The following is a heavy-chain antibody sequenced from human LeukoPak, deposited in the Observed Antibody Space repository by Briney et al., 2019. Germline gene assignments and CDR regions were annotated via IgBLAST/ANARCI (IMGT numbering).Heavy chain of an antibody. CDR3: ARVRVGATLTPFDY. V-gene: IGHV3-21*01. J-gene: IGHJ4*02. D-gene: IGHD1-26*01. CDR1: GFTFSSYS. Sequence: GGSLRLSCAASGFTFSSYSMNWVRQAPGKGLEWVSSISSSSSYIYYADSVKGRFTISRDNAKNSLYLQMNSLRAEDTAVYYCARVRVGATLTPFDYWGQGTLVTVSS. CDR2: ISSSSSYI.